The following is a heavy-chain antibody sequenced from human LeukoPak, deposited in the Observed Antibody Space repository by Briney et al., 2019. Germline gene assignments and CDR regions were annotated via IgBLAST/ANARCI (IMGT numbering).Heavy chain of an antibody. CDR2: ISYDGSSK. Sequence: PGGSLRLSCAASGFTLSSYAMHWVRQAPGKGLEWVAVISYDGSSKYYADSVKGRFTISRDNSKNTLYLQMNSLRAEDTAVYYCAKMTTVTISTYWGQGTLVTVSS. D-gene: IGHD4-17*01. J-gene: IGHJ4*02. V-gene: IGHV3-30*04. CDR3: AKMTTVTISTY. CDR1: GFTLSSYA.